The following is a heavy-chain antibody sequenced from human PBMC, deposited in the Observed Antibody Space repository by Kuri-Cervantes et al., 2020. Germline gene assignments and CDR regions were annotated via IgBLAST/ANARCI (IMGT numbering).Heavy chain of an antibody. D-gene: IGHD6-13*01. CDR2: INHSGST. Sequence: SETLSLTCAVYGGSFSGYYWSWIRQPPGKGLEWIGEINHSGSTNYDPSLKSRVTISVDTSKNQFSLKLSSVTAADTAVYYCARQQQLVLFQPITNWFDPWGQGTLVTVSS. V-gene: IGHV4-34*01. J-gene: IGHJ5*02. CDR3: ARQQQLVLFQPITNWFDP. CDR1: GGSFSGYY.